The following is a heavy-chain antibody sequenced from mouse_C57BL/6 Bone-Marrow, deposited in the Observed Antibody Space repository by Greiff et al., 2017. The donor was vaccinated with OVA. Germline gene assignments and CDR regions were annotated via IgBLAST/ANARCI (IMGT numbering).Heavy chain of an antibody. CDR3: TAEATVGAPAD. CDR2: IDPEDGDT. D-gene: IGHD1-1*01. J-gene: IGHJ3*01. V-gene: IGHV14-4*01. CDR1: GFTIKDDY. Sequence: VQLQQSGAELVRPGASVKLSCTASGFTIKDDYMHWVKQRPEQGLEWIGWIDPEDGDTDYASKFQGKATITADKSSNTAYLQLSSLTSEYSAVYYCTAEATVGAPADWGKGTMVTVSA.